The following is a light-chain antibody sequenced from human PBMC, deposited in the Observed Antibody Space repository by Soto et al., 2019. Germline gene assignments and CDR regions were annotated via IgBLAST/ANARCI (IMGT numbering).Light chain of an antibody. CDR3: ACWDDGRNDVV. J-gene: IGLJ2*01. V-gene: IGLV1-44*01. CDR2: SQS. CDR1: RGNIGSNS. Sequence: QSALTQPPSASGTPGQRVTISCSGSRGNIGSNSVNWYQQHPGRAPKLLIYSQSQRPSGGPDRISGAKSGTSVTLAISGLQAEDEATYYCACWDDGRNDVVFGGGTKLTVL.